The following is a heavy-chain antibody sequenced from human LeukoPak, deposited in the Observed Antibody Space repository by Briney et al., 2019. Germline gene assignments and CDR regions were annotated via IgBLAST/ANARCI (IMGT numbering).Heavy chain of an antibody. CDR1: GYSISSGYY. D-gene: IGHD2-15*01. Sequence: SETLSLTCTVSGYSISSGYYWGWIRQPPGKGLEWIGSIYYSGSTYYNPSLKSRVTVSVDTSKNQFSLKLSSVTAADTAVYYCARDRGGSRNLWRWFDPWGQGTLVTVSS. CDR2: IYYSGST. V-gene: IGHV4-38-2*02. J-gene: IGHJ5*02. CDR3: ARDRGGSRNLWRWFDP.